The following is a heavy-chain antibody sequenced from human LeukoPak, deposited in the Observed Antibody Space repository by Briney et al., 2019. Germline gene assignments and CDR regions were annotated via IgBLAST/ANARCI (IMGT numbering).Heavy chain of an antibody. V-gene: IGHV4-4*07. J-gene: IGHJ6*03. Sequence: PSETLSLTCTVSGGSISSYYWSWIRQPAGKGLEWIGRISTSGSTNYNPSLKSRVTMSVDTSKNQFSLKLSSVTAADTAVYYCARSRGVVVPATHYYYYYMDVWGKGTTVTVSS. D-gene: IGHD2-2*01. CDR1: GGSISSYY. CDR2: ISTSGST. CDR3: ARSRGVVVPATHYYYYYMDV.